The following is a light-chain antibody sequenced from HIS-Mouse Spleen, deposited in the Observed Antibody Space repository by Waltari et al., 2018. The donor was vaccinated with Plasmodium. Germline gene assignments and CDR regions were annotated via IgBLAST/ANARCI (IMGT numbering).Light chain of an antibody. CDR1: NLGVKY. Sequence: SYELTQPPSVSVSPGQTASITCSGDNLGVKYACWYQQTPGQSPVLVIDQDSKRPSGIPERFAGSNSGNTATLTISGTQAMDEADYYCQAWDSSTVVFGGGTKLTVL. J-gene: IGLJ2*01. V-gene: IGLV3-1*01. CDR2: QDS. CDR3: QAWDSSTVV.